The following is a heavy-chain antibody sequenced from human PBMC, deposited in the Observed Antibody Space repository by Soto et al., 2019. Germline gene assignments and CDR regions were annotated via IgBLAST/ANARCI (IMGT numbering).Heavy chain of an antibody. CDR1: GFTFSTSW. Sequence: EVQLVESGGGLVQPGGSLRLSCAASGFTFSTSWMNWVRQAPGKGLEWVAGIKEDGSEKYYVDSVKGRFTISKDNAENSLELHMNRLRVEDTAVYYCVRDLPRVVNFSYFDYWGQGTLVTVSS. CDR3: VRDLPRVVNFSYFDY. V-gene: IGHV3-7*01. CDR2: IKEDGSEK. J-gene: IGHJ4*02. D-gene: IGHD3-22*01.